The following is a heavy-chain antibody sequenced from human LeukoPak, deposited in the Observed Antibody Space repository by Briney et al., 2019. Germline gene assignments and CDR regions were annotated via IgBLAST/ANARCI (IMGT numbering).Heavy chain of an antibody. D-gene: IGHD6-13*01. J-gene: IGHJ6*03. Sequence: GGSLRLSCAASGFTFSTYAMHWVRQAPGKGLEWVAVLSYDGSNRYYADSAKGRFTISRDNSKNTLYLQVNSLRAEDTAVYYCARLWDVMAAAGTSYNYYYYMDVWGKGTTVTISS. V-gene: IGHV3-30*04. CDR2: LSYDGSNR. CDR3: ARLWDVMAAAGTSYNYYYYMDV. CDR1: GFTFSTYA.